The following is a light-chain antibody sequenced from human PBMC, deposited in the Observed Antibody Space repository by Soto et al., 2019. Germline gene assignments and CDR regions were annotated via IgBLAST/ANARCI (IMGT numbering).Light chain of an antibody. Sequence: TQSPSTLSASVGDRVTITCRASQSISSWLAWYQQKPGKAPKLLIYDASSLESGVPSRFSGSGSGTEFTLTISSLQPDDFATYYCQQYNSYQFGQGTKVEIK. CDR3: QQYNSYQ. CDR2: DAS. CDR1: QSISSW. J-gene: IGKJ1*01. V-gene: IGKV1-5*01.